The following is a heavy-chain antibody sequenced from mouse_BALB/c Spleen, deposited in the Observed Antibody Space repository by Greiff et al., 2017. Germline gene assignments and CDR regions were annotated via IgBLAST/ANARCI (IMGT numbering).Heavy chain of an antibody. D-gene: IGHD2-4*01. CDR1: GYSFTSYW. V-gene: IGHV1S126*01. Sequence: QVQLQQSGPQLVRPGASVKISCKASGYSFTSYWMHWVKQRPGQGLEWIGMIDPSDSETRLNQKFKDKATLTVDKSSSTAYMQLSSPTSEDSAVYYCARSGPLIYYDYARFAYWGQGTLVTVSA. CDR2: IDPSDSET. J-gene: IGHJ3*01. CDR3: ARSGPLIYYDYARFAY.